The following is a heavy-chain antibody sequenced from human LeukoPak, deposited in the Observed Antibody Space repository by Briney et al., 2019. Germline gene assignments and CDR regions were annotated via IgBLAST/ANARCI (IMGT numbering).Heavy chain of an antibody. Sequence: PGRSLRLSCAASGFTFSSYAMHWVRQAPGKGLEWVAVISYDGSNKYYADSVKGRFTISRDNSKNTLYPQMNSLRAEDTAVYYCAKGGELTSYYFDYWGQGTLVTVSS. CDR2: ISYDGSNK. D-gene: IGHD3-10*01. V-gene: IGHV3-30*04. CDR1: GFTFSSYA. CDR3: AKGGELTSYYFDY. J-gene: IGHJ4*02.